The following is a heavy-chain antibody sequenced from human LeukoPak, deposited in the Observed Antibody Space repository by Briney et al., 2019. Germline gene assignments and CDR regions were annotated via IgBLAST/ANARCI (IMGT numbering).Heavy chain of an antibody. V-gene: IGHV4-59*01. J-gene: IGHJ5*02. Sequence: SETLSLTCTVSGGSISFYYWSWIRQPPGKGLEWIGYIYGSGTTNYNPSVKSRVTISVDTSKTQFSLKLSSVTAADTAVYYCASGFYARNWFDPWGQGTLVTVSS. CDR3: ASGFYARNWFDP. D-gene: IGHD2/OR15-2a*01. CDR2: IYGSGTT. CDR1: GGSISFYY.